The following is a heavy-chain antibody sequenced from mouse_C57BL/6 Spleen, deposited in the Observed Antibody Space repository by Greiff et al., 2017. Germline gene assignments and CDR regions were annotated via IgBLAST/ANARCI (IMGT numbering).Heavy chain of an antibody. CDR3: AREDTPYFDV. CDR2: INPNNGGT. J-gene: IGHJ1*03. Sequence: EVQLQQSGPELVKPGASVKISCKASGYTFTDYYMNWVKQSHGKSLEWIGDINPNNGGTSYNQKFKGKATLTVDKSSSTAYMELRSLTSEDSAVYYCAREDTPYFDVWGTGTTVTVSS. D-gene: IGHD5-1-1*01. V-gene: IGHV1-26*01. CDR1: GYTFTDYY.